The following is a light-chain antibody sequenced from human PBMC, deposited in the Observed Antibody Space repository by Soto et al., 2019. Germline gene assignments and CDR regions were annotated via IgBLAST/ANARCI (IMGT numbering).Light chain of an antibody. CDR3: CSYAHSDTHDYV. CDR2: EGD. J-gene: IGLJ1*01. CDR1: GSDVGSYKF. Sequence: QSVLTQPASVSGSPGQSITISCTGIGSDVGSYKFVSWYQHHPGKAPKLMIFEGDKRPSGVSDRFSASKSGTTASLTISGLQPEDEADYYCCSYAHSDTHDYVFGTGTKVTVL. V-gene: IGLV2-23*01.